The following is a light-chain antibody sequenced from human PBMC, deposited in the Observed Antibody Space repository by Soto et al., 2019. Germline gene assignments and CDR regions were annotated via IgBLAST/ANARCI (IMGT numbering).Light chain of an antibody. J-gene: IGKJ4*01. V-gene: IGKV1-33*01. CDR3: QQYDNLPLT. CDR2: DAS. Sequence: DIQMTQSPSSLSASVGDRVTITCQASQAISNYLNWYQQKPVKAPKLLIYDASNLETGVPSRFSGSGSGTDFTFTIIRLQPEDIATYYCQQYDNLPLTFGGGTKVEIK. CDR1: QAISNY.